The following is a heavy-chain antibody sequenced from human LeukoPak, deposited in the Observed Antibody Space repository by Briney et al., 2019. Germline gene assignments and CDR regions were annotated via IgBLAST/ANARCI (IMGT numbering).Heavy chain of an antibody. CDR3: ARHATVTSFTFAH. CDR1: GGSISSSRYY. D-gene: IGHD4-17*01. CDR2: IYYSGNT. V-gene: IGHV4-39*01. Sequence: SSETLSLTCTVSGGSISSSRYYWGWIRQPPGKGLEWIGSIYYSGNTYYNPPLKSRVTISVDTSKNQFSLELNSVTAADTAVYYCARHATVTSFTFAHWGQGTLVTVSS. J-gene: IGHJ4*02.